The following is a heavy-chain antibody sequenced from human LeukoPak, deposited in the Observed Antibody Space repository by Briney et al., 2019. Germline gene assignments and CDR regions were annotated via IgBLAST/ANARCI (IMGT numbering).Heavy chain of an antibody. CDR3: ARDLFGELPFDY. D-gene: IGHD3-10*01. CDR2: ISYDGSNK. CDR1: GFTFSSHA. J-gene: IGHJ4*02. V-gene: IGHV3-30*04. Sequence: GGSLRLSCAASGFTFSSHAMHWVRQAPGKGLEWVAVISYDGSNKYYADSVKGRFTISRDNSKNTLYLQMNSLRAEDTAVYYCARDLFGELPFDYWGQGTLVTVSS.